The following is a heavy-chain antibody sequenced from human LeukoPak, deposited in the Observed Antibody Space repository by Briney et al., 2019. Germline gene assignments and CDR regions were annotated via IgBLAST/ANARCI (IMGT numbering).Heavy chain of an antibody. J-gene: IGHJ3*02. CDR2: ISYDGSNK. Sequence: GGSLRLSCAASGFTFSSYGMHWVRQAPGKGLEWVAVISYDGSNKYYADSVKGRFTISRDNSKNTLYLQMNSLRAEDTAEYYCAKGHAFDIWGQGTMVTVSS. CDR1: GFTFSSYG. V-gene: IGHV3-30*18. CDR3: AKGHAFDI.